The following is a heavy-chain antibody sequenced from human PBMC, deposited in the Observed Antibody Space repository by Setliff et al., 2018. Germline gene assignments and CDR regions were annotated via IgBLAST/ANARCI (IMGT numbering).Heavy chain of an antibody. CDR2: IYYTGSP. CDR1: GGSISGYY. V-gene: IGHV4-59*01. D-gene: IGHD5-12*01. Sequence: PSETLSLTCTVSGGSISGYYWSWIRQPPGKGLEWIGNIYYTGSPSYSPSLRSRGTISVDTSKNKFSLSLSSVTAADTAVYYCARGGYTGYAVFDDWGQGALVTVS. J-gene: IGHJ4*02. CDR3: ARGGYTGYAVFDD.